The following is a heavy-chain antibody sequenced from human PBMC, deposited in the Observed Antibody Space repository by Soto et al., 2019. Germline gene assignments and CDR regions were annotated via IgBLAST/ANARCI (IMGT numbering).Heavy chain of an antibody. J-gene: IGHJ6*02. V-gene: IGHV3-30-3*01. CDR3: ARSTVTSDYYGMDV. D-gene: IGHD4-17*01. CDR2: ISYDGSNK. Sequence: QVQLVESGGGVVQPGRSLRLSCAASGFTFSSYAMHWVRQAPGKGLEWVAVISYDGSNKYYADSVKGRFTISRDNSKNTLYLQMNSLRAEDTAVYYCARSTVTSDYYGMDVWGQGTTVTVSS. CDR1: GFTFSSYA.